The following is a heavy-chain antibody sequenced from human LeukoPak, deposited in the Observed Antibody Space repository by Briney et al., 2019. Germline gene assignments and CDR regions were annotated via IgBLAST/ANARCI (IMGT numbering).Heavy chain of an antibody. D-gene: IGHD5-18*01. CDR3: ARVPNPRNTYGYNDK. J-gene: IGHJ4*02. CDR2: ISGYNGHT. CDR1: GYAFNDHG. Sequence: ASVTVSYTASGYAFNDHGVNWVRQAPGQGREWMGWISGYNGHTSYAQKFQGRVMVTTDRSTNAAYLELRSLRSDDTAVYYCARVPNPRNTYGYNDKWGQGTLVTVSS. V-gene: IGHV1-18*04.